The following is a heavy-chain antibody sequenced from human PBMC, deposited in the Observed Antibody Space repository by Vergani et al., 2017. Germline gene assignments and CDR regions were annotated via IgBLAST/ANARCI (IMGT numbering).Heavy chain of an antibody. CDR1: GFTFSSYA. D-gene: IGHD3-3*01. Sequence: EVQLLESGGGLVQPGGSLRLSCAASGFTFSSYAMSWVRQAPGRGLEWVSAISGSGSITYYADSVKGRFTISRDNSKNTLYLQMNSLRAEDTAVYYCAKDRDLRFLEWLPYFDYWGQGTLVTVSS. CDR3: AKDRDLRFLEWLPYFDY. CDR2: ISGSGSIT. V-gene: IGHV3-23*01. J-gene: IGHJ4*02.